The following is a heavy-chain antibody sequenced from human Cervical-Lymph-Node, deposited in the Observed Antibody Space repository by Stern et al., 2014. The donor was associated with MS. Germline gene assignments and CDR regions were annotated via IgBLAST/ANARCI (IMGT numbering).Heavy chain of an antibody. J-gene: IGHJ4*02. Sequence: VHLVESGAEVKKPGPSVKVSCKASGGTLNNYAVSWVRQAPGQGLEWIGKIIPFLGIANYAHKFQGRVTLTAAATTSYMEVSSLRSDDTAVYYCARSPDLYDSSGYYFDWGQGTLVTVPS. CDR1: GGTLNNYA. CDR2: IIPFLGIA. V-gene: IGHV1-69*09. CDR3: ARSPDLYDSSGYYFD. D-gene: IGHD3-22*01.